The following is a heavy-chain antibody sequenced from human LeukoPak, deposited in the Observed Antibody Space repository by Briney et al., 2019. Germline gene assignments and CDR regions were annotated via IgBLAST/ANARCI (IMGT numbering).Heavy chain of an antibody. CDR3: AKRQSGTYTIDY. Sequence: PGGSLRLSCAASGFTFSSYGMNWVRQAPGKGLECVSTISGGGGSTSYADSVKGRFTISRDSSKNTLSLQMNSLRAEDTAVYYCAKRQSGTYTIDYWGQGTLVTVSS. D-gene: IGHD5-18*01. J-gene: IGHJ4*02. CDR1: GFTFSSYG. CDR2: ISGGGGST. V-gene: IGHV3-23*01.